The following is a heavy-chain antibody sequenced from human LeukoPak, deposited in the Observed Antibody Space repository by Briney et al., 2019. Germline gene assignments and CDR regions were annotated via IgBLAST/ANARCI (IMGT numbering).Heavy chain of an antibody. D-gene: IGHD3-22*01. CDR2: ISGSGGST. V-gene: IGHV3-23*01. CDR1: GFTFSSYA. CDR3: AKENYYDSSGYSFGDAFDI. Sequence: PGGSLRLSCAASGFTFSSYAMSWVRQAPGEGLEWVSAISGSGGSTYYADSVKGRFTISRDNSKNTLYLQMNSLRAEDTAVYYCAKENYYDSSGYSFGDAFDIWGQGTMVTVSS. J-gene: IGHJ3*02.